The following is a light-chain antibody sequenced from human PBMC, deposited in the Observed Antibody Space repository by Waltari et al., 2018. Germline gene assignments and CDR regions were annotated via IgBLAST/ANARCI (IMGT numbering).Light chain of an antibody. CDR2: AAS. J-gene: IGKJ1*01. CDR1: QGISNY. V-gene: IGKV1-27*01. Sequence: DIQMTQSPSSLSPSVGDRVTITCRASQGISNYLDWYQQKPGKDTKLLSYAASSLQSGVPARFSGSGSGTDFTLTISSLQPEDVASYYCQNYNSAPRTFGQGTKVEIK. CDR3: QNYNSAPRT.